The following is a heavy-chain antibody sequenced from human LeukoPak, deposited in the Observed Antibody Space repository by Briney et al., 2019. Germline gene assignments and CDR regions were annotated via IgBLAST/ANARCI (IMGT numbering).Heavy chain of an antibody. Sequence: SETLSLTCTVSGGSISSSSYYWGWIRQPPGKGLEWIGSIYYSGSTYYNPSLKSRVTISVDTSKNQFSLKLSSVTAADTAVYYCARGTSPGRLFDYWGQGTLVTVSS. V-gene: IGHV4-39*07. CDR1: GGSISSSSYY. CDR3: ARGTSPGRLFDY. D-gene: IGHD1-26*01. CDR2: IYYSGST. J-gene: IGHJ4*02.